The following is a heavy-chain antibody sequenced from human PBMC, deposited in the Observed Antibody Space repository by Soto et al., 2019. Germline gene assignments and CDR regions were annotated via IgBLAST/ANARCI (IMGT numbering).Heavy chain of an antibody. CDR1: GYTFTGYY. J-gene: IGHJ6*02. CDR3: ARNAGSYYYSSDYYGLYYTMDC. Sequence: ASVNVSCKASGYTFTGYYMHWVRQAPGQGLEWMGWINPNSGGTNYAQKFQGRVTMTRDTSISTAYMELSRLTSDDTAVYYCARNAGSYYYSSDYYGLYYTMDCWGQGTKVTVSS. V-gene: IGHV1-2*02. D-gene: IGHD3-22*01. CDR2: INPNSGGT.